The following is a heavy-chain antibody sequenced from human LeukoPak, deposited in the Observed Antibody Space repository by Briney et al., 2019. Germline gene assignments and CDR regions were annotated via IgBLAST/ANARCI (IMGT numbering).Heavy chain of an antibody. J-gene: IGHJ4*02. CDR3: ARVGGYYDSSGPDY. V-gene: IGHV4-30-4*01. Sequence: SQTLSLTCTVSGGSISSGDAYWSWIRQPPGKGLEWIGYIYYSGSTYSNPSLKSRVTISVDTSKNQFYLKLSSVTAADTAVYYCARVGGYYDSSGPDYWGQGTLVTVSS. CDR2: IYYSGST. D-gene: IGHD3-22*01. CDR1: GGSISSGDAY.